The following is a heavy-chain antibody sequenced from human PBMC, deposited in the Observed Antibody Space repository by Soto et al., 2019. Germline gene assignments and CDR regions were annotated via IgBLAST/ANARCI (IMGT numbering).Heavy chain of an antibody. D-gene: IGHD3-22*01. CDR3: ARSSENCGYYYLDY. Sequence: QVQLVESGGGVVQPGRSLRLSCAASGFTFSSYGMHWVRQAPGKGLEWVAVIWYDGSNKYYADSVKGRFTISRDNSKNTLYLQMNSLRAEDTAVYYCARSSENCGYYYLDYWGQGTLVTVSS. CDR1: GFTFSSYG. V-gene: IGHV3-33*01. J-gene: IGHJ4*02. CDR2: IWYDGSNK.